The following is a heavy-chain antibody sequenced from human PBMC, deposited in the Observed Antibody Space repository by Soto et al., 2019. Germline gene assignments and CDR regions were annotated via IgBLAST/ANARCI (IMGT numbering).Heavy chain of an antibody. CDR3: ARGRGAAADYFDF. CDR1: GFTFSDYY. Sequence: QVQLVESGGGLVKPGGSLRLSCAVSGFTFSDYYMTWIRQAPGKGLEWVSYISSSTSHTNYADSVKGRFTYSRDNAKNSLFLQMTSLRAEDTAVYYCARGRGAAADYFDFWGQGTLVTVSS. D-gene: IGHD6-13*01. CDR2: ISSSTSHT. J-gene: IGHJ4*02. V-gene: IGHV3-11*05.